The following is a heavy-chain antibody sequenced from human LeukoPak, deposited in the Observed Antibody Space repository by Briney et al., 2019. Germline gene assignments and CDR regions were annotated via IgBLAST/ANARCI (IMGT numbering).Heavy chain of an antibody. CDR3: AKGSYYDSSGSFYFDY. CDR1: GFTFSSYA. D-gene: IGHD3-22*01. J-gene: IGHJ4*02. CDR2: ISGSGDNT. V-gene: IGHV3-23*01. Sequence: PGGSLRLSCVASGFTFSSYAMSWVRQAPGKGLEWVSGISGSGDNTYYADSVKGRFTISRDNSKNTLYVQVNSLGTEDTAAYYCAKGSYYDSSGSFYFDYWGQGTLVTVYS.